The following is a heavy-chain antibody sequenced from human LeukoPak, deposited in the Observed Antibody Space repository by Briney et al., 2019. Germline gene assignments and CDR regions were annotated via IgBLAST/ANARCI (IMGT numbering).Heavy chain of an antibody. CDR1: GFTFSSYA. D-gene: IGHD1-26*01. CDR2: ISGSGGST. V-gene: IGHV3-23*01. CDR3: AKDQVGYYYMDV. Sequence: GGSLRLSCAASGFTFSSYAMSWVRQAPRKGLEWVSAISGSGGSTYYADSVKGRFTISRDNSKNTLYLQMNSLRAEDTAVYYCAKDQVGYYYMDVWGKGTTVTVSS. J-gene: IGHJ6*03.